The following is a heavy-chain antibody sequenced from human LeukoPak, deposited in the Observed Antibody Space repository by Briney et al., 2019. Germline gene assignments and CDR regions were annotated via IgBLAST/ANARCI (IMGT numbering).Heavy chain of an antibody. J-gene: IGHJ4*02. CDR3: AKIRLYYDSSGYLEYIDY. Sequence: PGGSLRLSCAASGFXFSSYAISWVRQAPGKGLEWVSGISGSGGSTYYADSVKGRFTISRDNSKNTLNLQMNSLRAEDTAVYHCAKIRLYYDSSGYLEYIDYWGQGTLVTVSS. CDR1: GFXFSSYA. V-gene: IGHV3-23*01. D-gene: IGHD3-22*01. CDR2: ISGSGGST.